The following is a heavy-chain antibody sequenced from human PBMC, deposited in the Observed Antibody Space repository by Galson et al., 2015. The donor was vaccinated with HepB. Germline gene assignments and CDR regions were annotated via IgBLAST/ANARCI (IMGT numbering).Heavy chain of an antibody. Sequence: SLRLSCAASGFTFSSYWMHWVRQAPGKGLVWVSRIKSDGSSTTYADSVQGRFTISRDSAKNTLYVQMNSLRSEDTAVYYCAREGSSGPYSYYGMDVWGQGTTVTVSS. CDR1: GFTFSSYW. CDR2: IKSDGSST. V-gene: IGHV3-74*01. D-gene: IGHD6-19*01. CDR3: AREGSSGPYSYYGMDV. J-gene: IGHJ6*02.